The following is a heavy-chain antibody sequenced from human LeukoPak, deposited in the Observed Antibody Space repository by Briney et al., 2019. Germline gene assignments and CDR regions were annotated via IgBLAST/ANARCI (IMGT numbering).Heavy chain of an antibody. CDR1: GGSISSYY. V-gene: IGHV4-59*08. CDR3: ARLATRITMVRGVTRNWFDP. D-gene: IGHD3-10*01. Sequence: PSETLSLTCTVSGGSISSYYWSWIRQPPGKGLEWIGYIYYSGSTNYNPSLKSRVTISVDTSKNQFSLKLSSVTAADTAVYYCARLATRITMVRGVTRNWFDPWGQGNLVTVSS. CDR2: IYYSGST. J-gene: IGHJ5*02.